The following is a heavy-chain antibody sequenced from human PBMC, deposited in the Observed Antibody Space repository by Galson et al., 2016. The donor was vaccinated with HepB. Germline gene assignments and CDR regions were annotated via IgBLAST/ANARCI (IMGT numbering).Heavy chain of an antibody. CDR3: ARVVPALLDYYFDY. V-gene: IGHV4-61*02. D-gene: IGHD2-21*02. J-gene: IGHJ4*02. CDR2: IDTSGTT. Sequence: TLSLTCSVSGGSIISKTYYWSWIRQPAGKGLEWIGLIDTSGTTNYNPSLRSRVLISLGASENRFSLRLNSVTASDTAVYYCARVVPALLDYYFDYWGQGALVTVSS. CDR1: GGSIISKTYY.